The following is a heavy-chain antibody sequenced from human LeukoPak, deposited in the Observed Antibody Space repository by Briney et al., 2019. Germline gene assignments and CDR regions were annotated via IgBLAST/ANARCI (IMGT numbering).Heavy chain of an antibody. V-gene: IGHV3-23*01. Sequence: PGGSLRLSCAASGFTFSSYAMSWVRQAPGKGLEWVSGISTSGGSTSYADSVKGRFTTSRDNPRNTPYMQMNSLRAEDTAVYYCAIMHPYYDGSGYWVQWGQGTLVTVSS. CDR1: GFTFSSYA. D-gene: IGHD3-22*01. CDR2: ISTSGGST. CDR3: AIMHPYYDGSGYWVQ. J-gene: IGHJ4*02.